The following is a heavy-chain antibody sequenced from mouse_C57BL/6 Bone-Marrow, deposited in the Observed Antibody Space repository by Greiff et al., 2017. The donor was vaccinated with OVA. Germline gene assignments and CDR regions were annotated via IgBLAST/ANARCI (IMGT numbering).Heavy chain of an antibody. V-gene: IGHV1-69*01. J-gene: IGHJ4*01. CDR2: IDPSDSYT. D-gene: IGHD1-1*01. CDR3: ARVGRYGSSDDYAMDY. CDR1: GYTFTSYW. Sequence: VQLQQPGAELVMPGASVKLSCTASGYTFTSYWMHWVQQRPGQGLEWIGEIDPSDSYTNYNQKFKGKSTLTVDKSSSTAYMPLSRLTSEAPAVFYYARVGRYGSSDDYAMDYWGKGTSVTVSS.